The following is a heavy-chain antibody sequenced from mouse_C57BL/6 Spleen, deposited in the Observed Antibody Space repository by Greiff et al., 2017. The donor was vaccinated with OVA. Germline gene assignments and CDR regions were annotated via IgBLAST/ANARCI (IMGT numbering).Heavy chain of an antibody. J-gene: IGHJ2*01. V-gene: IGHV7-3*01. D-gene: IGHD3-3*01. CDR1: GFTFTDYY. CDR2: IRNKANGYTT. Sequence: EVKVVESGGGLVQPGGSLSLSCAASGFTFTDYYMSWVRQPPGKALEWLGFIRNKANGYTTEYSASVKGRFTISRDNSQSILYLQMNALRAEDSATYYCARYEGDGVFDYWGQGTTLTVSS. CDR3: ARYEGDGVFDY.